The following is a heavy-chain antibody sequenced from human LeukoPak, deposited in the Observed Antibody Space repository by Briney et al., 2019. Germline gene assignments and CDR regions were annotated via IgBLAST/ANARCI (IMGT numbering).Heavy chain of an antibody. CDR1: GGSISSRNW. Sequence: NPSGALSLTCAVSGGSISSRNWWGWVRQPPPGKGLEWIGEIYHSGSTNYNPSLKSRVTISLDTSRNQFSLKLNSVTAADTAVYYCARGVGSGYTDDWGQGTLVTVFS. CDR2: IYHSGST. J-gene: IGHJ4*02. CDR3: ARGVGSGYTDD. V-gene: IGHV4-4*02. D-gene: IGHD3-22*01.